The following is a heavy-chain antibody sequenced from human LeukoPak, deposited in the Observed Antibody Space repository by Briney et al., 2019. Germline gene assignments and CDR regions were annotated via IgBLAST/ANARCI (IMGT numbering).Heavy chain of an antibody. CDR1: GFTFTTYW. D-gene: IGHD5-18*01. CDR3: ARDAVDTANAV. V-gene: IGHV3-74*01. J-gene: IGHJ6*02. Sequence: GGSLRLSCAASGFTFTTYWMHWVRQAPGKGLVRVSHINSDGSITSYADSVKGRFTISRDNAKNTLYLQMNSLRAEDTAVYYCARDAVDTANAVWGQGTTVTVSS. CDR2: INSDGSIT.